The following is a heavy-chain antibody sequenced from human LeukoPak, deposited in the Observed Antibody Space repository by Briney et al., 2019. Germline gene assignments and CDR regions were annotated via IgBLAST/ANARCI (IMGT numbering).Heavy chain of an antibody. V-gene: IGHV3-53*01. CDR1: GFTVSDNY. CDR2: IYSAGAT. J-gene: IGHJ4*02. CDR3: VKDSPPRYSGSPPAY. D-gene: IGHD1-26*01. Sequence: GGSLRLSCAASGFTVSDNYMTWVRQAPGKGLEWVSSIYSAGATHYAESVKGRFTISRDNSKNTLYLQMNSLRAEDMAVYYCVKDSPPRYSGSPPAYWGQGTLVTVSS.